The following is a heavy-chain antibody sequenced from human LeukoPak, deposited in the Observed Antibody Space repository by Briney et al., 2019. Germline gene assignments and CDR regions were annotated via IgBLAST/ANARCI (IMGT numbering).Heavy chain of an antibody. J-gene: IGHJ2*01. Sequence: GGSLRLSCAASGIIFRNYAMHWVRQGPGKGLECISTISSDGGSTYYANSVKGRFTISRDNSENTLYLQMGSLRAEDMAVYYCARGRQGAKTRYFDLWGRGTRVTVSS. V-gene: IGHV3-64*01. CDR2: ISSDGGST. CDR3: ARGRQGAKTRYFDL. D-gene: IGHD1-26*01. CDR1: GIIFRNYA.